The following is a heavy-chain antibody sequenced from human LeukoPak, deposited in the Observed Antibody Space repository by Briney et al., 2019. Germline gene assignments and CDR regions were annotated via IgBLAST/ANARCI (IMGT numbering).Heavy chain of an antibody. Sequence: GGSLRLSCAASGLAFSSYWMSWVRQAPGKGLEWVANIKQDGSEKYYVDSMKGRFTISRDNAKNSLYLQMNSLRAEDTAVYYCASWDGYNYDAFDFWGQGTMVTVSS. CDR1: GLAFSSYW. D-gene: IGHD5-24*01. J-gene: IGHJ3*01. CDR2: IKQDGSEK. V-gene: IGHV3-7*01. CDR3: ASWDGYNYDAFDF.